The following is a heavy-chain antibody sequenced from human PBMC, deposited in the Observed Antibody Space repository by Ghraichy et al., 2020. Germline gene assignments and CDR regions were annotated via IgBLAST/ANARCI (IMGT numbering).Heavy chain of an antibody. Sequence: LSLTCVASGFTFSSYAMNWVRQAPGEGLEWVSGISAPGGSTYYADSVKGRFTISRDNSKNTLYLQMNSLRDEDTAVYYCTKDGIFGVVTTKKAALDIWGQGTMVTVSS. D-gene: IGHD3-3*01. J-gene: IGHJ3*02. V-gene: IGHV3-23*01. CDR2: ISAPGGST. CDR3: TKDGIFGVVTTKKAALDI. CDR1: GFTFSSYA.